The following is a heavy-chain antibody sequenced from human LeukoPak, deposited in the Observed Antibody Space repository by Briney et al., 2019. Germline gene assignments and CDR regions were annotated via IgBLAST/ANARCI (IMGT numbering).Heavy chain of an antibody. D-gene: IGHD2-15*01. Sequence: PGGSLRLPCAVSGFTFSSYAMSWVRQAPGKGLEWVSVISGSGGKTFYADSVKGRFTISRDNSKNTLYLQMNSLRDDDTAVYYCAKDWKEVAYCSGGSCYSDYWGQGTLVSVSS. CDR2: ISGSGGKT. J-gene: IGHJ4*02. CDR3: AKDWKEVAYCSGGSCYSDY. CDR1: GFTFSSYA. V-gene: IGHV3-23*01.